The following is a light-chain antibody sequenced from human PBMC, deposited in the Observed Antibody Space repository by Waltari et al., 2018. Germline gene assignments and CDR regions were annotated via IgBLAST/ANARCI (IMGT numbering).Light chain of an antibody. CDR1: ISHIARKC. CDR3: AAWDDSLNGV. J-gene: IGLJ3*02. Sequence: QSVLTQPPSPSWTPGQRVTIACSGSISHIARKCLTWNQQPPGTAPKLLMYSNNQRPSGVPDRFSGSKSGTSASLAISGLQSEDEADYYCAAWDDSLNGVFGGGTKLTVL. CDR2: SNN. V-gene: IGLV1-44*01.